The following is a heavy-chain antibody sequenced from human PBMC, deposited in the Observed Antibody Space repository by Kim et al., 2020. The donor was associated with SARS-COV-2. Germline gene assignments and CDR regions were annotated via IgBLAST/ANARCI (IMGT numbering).Heavy chain of an antibody. Sequence: SETLSLTCTVSGGSISSYYWSWIRQPPGKGLEWIGYIYYSGSTNYNPSLKSRVTISVDTSKNQFSLKLSSVTAADTAVYYCATFHSSSTPGEDYWGQGTLVTVSS. J-gene: IGHJ4*02. V-gene: IGHV4-59*01. CDR2: IYYSGST. CDR3: ATFHSSSTPGEDY. D-gene: IGHD6-13*01. CDR1: GGSISSYY.